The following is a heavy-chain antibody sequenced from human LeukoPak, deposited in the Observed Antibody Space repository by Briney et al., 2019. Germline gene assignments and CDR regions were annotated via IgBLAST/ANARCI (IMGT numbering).Heavy chain of an antibody. J-gene: IGHJ3*02. CDR3: ARGRFLDAFDI. D-gene: IGHD3-3*01. CDR2: IYYSGST. CDR1: GGSISSYY. V-gene: IGHV4-59*01. Sequence: SSETLSLTCTVSGGSISSYYWSWIRQPPGKGLEWIGYIYYSGSTKYKPSLKSRVTISVDTSKNQFSLKLSSVTAADTAVYYCARGRFLDAFDIWGQGTMVTVSS.